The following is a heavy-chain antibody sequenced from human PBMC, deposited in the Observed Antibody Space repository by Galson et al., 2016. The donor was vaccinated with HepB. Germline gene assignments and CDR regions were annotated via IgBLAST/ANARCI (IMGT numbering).Heavy chain of an antibody. J-gene: IGHJ4*02. V-gene: IGHV1-2*02. Sequence: SVKVSCKASGYSFTGYYLHWVRQAPGQGLEWMGWINPNNGVTNNEQKFQGRVTMTRDTSISTAYMELSSLRSCDTAVYYCAKDDRPSGYSSSWGQGTLVTVSS. CDR3: AKDDRPSGYSSS. CDR1: GYSFTGYY. CDR2: INPNNGVT. D-gene: IGHD6-13*01.